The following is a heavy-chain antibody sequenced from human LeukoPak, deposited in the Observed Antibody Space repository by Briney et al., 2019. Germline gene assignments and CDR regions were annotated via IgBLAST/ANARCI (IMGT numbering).Heavy chain of an antibody. CDR2: IWYDGSNK. CDR1: GFTFSSYG. J-gene: IGHJ5*02. CDR3: AKEHRNQNWWTFDP. V-gene: IGHV3-33*06. Sequence: GRSLRLSCAASGFTFSSYGMHWVRQAPGKGLEWVAVIWYDGSNKYYAGSVKGRFTISRDNSKNTLYLQMNSLRAEDTAVYYCAKEHRNQNWWTFDPWGQGTLVTVSS. D-gene: IGHD2-8*02.